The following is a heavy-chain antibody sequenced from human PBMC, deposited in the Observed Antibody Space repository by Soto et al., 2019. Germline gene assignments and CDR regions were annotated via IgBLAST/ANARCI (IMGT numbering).Heavy chain of an antibody. Sequence: QVQLVQSGAEVKKPGASVKVSCKASGYTLTSYGISWVRQAPGQGLEWMGCISANNGNTNYAQKLRGRVTMTTDPAASTAYMELRSLRSDDTAVYYCARDRGSYALDYWGQGTLVTVSS. CDR1: GYTLTSYG. CDR2: ISANNGNT. D-gene: IGHD1-26*01. CDR3: ARDRGSYALDY. J-gene: IGHJ4*02. V-gene: IGHV1-18*01.